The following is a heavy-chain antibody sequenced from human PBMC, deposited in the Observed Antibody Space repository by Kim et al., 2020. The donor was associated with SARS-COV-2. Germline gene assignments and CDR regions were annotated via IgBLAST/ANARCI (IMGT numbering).Heavy chain of an antibody. J-gene: IGHJ5*02. CDR2: IYPGDSDT. D-gene: IGHD2-15*01. V-gene: IGHV5-51*01. Sequence: GESLKISCKGSGDSFTNCWIAWVRQTPGKGLEWMGIIYPGDSDTRYSPSFQGQVTMSADKSINTAYLQWSSLQASDTAIYYCARRICSRGSCRADTWGQGTLVSVSS. CDR1: GDSFTNCW. CDR3: ARRICSRGSCRADT.